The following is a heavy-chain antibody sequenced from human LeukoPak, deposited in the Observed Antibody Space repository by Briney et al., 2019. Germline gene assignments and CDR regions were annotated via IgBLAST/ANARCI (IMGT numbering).Heavy chain of an antibody. V-gene: IGHV1-18*04. D-gene: IGHD3-10*01. J-gene: IGHJ4*02. CDR2: ISVYNGNT. Sequence: ASVKVSCKASGYTFTSYGINWVRQAPGQGLERMGWISVYNGNTNYAQNVQDRVTMTTDTSTSTAYMELRSLRSDDTAVYYCARDRYGSGSYCRFWGQGTLVTVSS. CDR3: ARDRYGSGSYCRF. CDR1: GYTFTSYG.